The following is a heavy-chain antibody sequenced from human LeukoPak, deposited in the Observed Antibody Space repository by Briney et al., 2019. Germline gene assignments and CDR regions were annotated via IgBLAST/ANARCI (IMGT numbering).Heavy chain of an antibody. J-gene: IGHJ4*02. CDR3: AKDLAPIIGSGWFFFVAGIDY. CDR2: ISGSGGST. Sequence: GGSLRLSCAASGFTFSSYAMSWVRQVPGKGLEWVSAISGSGGSTYYADSVKGRFTISRDNSKNTLYLQMNSLRAEDTAVYYCAKDLAPIIGSGWFFFVAGIDYWGQGTLVTVSS. CDR1: GFTFSSYA. V-gene: IGHV3-23*01. D-gene: IGHD6-19*01.